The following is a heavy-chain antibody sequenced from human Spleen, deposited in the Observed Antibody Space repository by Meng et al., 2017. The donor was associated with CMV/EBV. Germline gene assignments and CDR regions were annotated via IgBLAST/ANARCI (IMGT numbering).Heavy chain of an antibody. V-gene: IGHV3-13*01. Sequence: GGSLRLSCAASGFTFSRNDMHWVRQPVGKGLEWVSTIGTAGDRSYAGSVKGRFTISRDNAKNTLYLQMNSLRAEDTAVYYCALGRYCSGTSCYRVGYWGQGTLVTVSS. CDR2: IGTAGDR. D-gene: IGHD2-2*01. CDR1: GFTFSRND. J-gene: IGHJ4*02. CDR3: ALGRYCSGTSCYRVGY.